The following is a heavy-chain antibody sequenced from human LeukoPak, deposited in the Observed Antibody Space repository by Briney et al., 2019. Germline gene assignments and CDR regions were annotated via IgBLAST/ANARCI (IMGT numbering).Heavy chain of an antibody. CDR2: IIPSFGIP. CDR1: GDAFNSHT. CDR3: AKDCFGDGYNFCY. Sequence: GASVKVSCKASGDAFNSHTINWVRQAPGQGLEWVGSIIPSFGIPSYAQKFKGRVTISADTSTTTAFMDLTSLRSEDTAVYYCAKDCFGDGYNFCYWGQGTLVTVSS. V-gene: IGHV1-69*10. J-gene: IGHJ4*02. D-gene: IGHD5-24*01.